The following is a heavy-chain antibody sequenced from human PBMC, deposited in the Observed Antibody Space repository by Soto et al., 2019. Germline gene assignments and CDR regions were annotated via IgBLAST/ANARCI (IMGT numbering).Heavy chain of an antibody. CDR1: GGTFSSYT. CDR3: ATGLNRITMIVVAPLDY. Sequence: GASVKVSCKASGGTFSSYTISWVRQAPGKGLEWMGSFNPELGKTNYAQKFQGRVTITEDTSTDTAYMELSSLRSEDTAVYYCATGLNRITMIVVAPLDYWGQGTLVTVSS. J-gene: IGHJ4*02. D-gene: IGHD3-22*01. CDR2: FNPELGKT. V-gene: IGHV1-69*08.